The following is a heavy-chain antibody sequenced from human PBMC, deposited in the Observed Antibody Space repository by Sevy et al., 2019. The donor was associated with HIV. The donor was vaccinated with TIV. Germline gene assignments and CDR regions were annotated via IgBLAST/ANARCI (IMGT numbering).Heavy chain of an antibody. CDR3: ARGGHHGMDV. V-gene: IGHV4-59*01. J-gene: IGHJ6*02. CDR2: IYYSGST. CDR1: GGSISSYY. Sequence: SETLSLTCTVSGGSISSYYWSWIRQPPGKGLEWIGYIYYSGSTNYNPALKSRVTISVDTSKNQFSLKLSSVTAADTAVYYCARGGHHGMDVWGQGTTVTVSS.